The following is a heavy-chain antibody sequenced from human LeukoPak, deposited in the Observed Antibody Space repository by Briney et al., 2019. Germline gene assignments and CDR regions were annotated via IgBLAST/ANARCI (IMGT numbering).Heavy chain of an antibody. Sequence: SETLSLTCTVSGGSLRSHYWSWIRQPPGKGLEWIGYIYYSGSTNYNPSLKSRVTISVDTSKNQFSLKLSSVTAADTAVYYCARDRGDYDSSGHYGYFDYWGQGALVTVSS. CDR1: GGSLRSHY. D-gene: IGHD3-22*01. J-gene: IGHJ4*02. CDR3: ARDRGDYDSSGHYGYFDY. V-gene: IGHV4-59*11. CDR2: IYYSGST.